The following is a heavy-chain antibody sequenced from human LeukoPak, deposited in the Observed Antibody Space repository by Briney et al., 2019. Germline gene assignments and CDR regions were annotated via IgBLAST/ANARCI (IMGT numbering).Heavy chain of an antibody. D-gene: IGHD4-17*01. CDR1: GYTFTGYY. V-gene: IGHV1-2*02. CDR3: ARGVRPYGDYSDY. J-gene: IGHJ4*02. CDR2: INPNSGGT. Sequence: GASVKVSCKASGYTFTGYYMHWVRQAPGQGLEWMGWINPNSGGTNYAQKFQGRVTMTRDTSISTAYMELSSLRSEDTAVYYCARGVRPYGDYSDYWGQGTLVTVSS.